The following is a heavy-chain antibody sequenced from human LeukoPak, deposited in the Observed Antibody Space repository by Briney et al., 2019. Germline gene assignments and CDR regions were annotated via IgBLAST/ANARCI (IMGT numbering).Heavy chain of an antibody. Sequence: ASVKVSCKASGYTFTGYYMHWVRQAPGQGLEWMGWINPNSGGTNYAQKFQGWVTMTRDTSISTAYMELSRLRSDDTAVYYCARSKRDGYNFYFDYWGQGTLVTVSS. J-gene: IGHJ4*02. CDR3: ARSKRDGYNFYFDY. V-gene: IGHV1-2*04. D-gene: IGHD5-24*01. CDR2: INPNSGGT. CDR1: GYTFTGYY.